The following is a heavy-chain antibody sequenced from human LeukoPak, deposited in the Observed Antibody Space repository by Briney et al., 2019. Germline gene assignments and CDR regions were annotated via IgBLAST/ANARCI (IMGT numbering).Heavy chain of an antibody. V-gene: IGHV3-33*01. D-gene: IGHD2-21*01. CDR3: ARGCGGSPGCYIIDN. Sequence: GRFLRLSCAASGFTFSSHGMHWVRQAPGKGLEWVAVIWCDGSYKYYGDSVKGRFTVSRDNSKNTLYLQMASLRTEDTALYYCARGCGGSPGCYIIDNWGQGTLVTVSS. J-gene: IGHJ4*02. CDR1: GFTFSSHG. CDR2: IWCDGSYK.